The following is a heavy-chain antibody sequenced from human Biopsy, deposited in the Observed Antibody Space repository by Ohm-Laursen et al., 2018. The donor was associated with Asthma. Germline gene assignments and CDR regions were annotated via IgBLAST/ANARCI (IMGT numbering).Heavy chain of an antibody. CDR3: ARKAGSCISRTCYSLDF. V-gene: IGHV1-69*01. CDR1: GGTFNTYV. Sequence: SSVKVSCKSLGGTFNTYVIGWVRQAPGQGLEWMGGISSVFGTRTYPQKFQDRVTITEDDSTSRVYMELSSLRSEDTAVYYCARKAGSCISRTCYSLDFWGQGTLVTVSS. CDR2: ISSVFGTR. D-gene: IGHD2-2*01. J-gene: IGHJ4*02.